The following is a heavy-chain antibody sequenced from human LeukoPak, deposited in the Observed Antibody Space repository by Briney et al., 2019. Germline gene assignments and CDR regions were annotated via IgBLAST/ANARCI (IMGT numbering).Heavy chain of an antibody. Sequence: TGGSLRLSCAASGFTFSSYAMSWVRQAPGKGLEWVAFIRYDGSNKYYADSVKGRFTISRDNSKNTLYLQMNSLRAEDTAVYYCAKDRIAARPVNYFDYWGQGTLVTVSS. D-gene: IGHD6-6*01. CDR2: IRYDGSNK. J-gene: IGHJ4*02. CDR3: AKDRIAARPVNYFDY. CDR1: GFTFSSYA. V-gene: IGHV3-30*02.